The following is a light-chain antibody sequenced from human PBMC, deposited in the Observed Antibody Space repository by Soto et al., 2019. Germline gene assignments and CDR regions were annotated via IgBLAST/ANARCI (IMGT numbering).Light chain of an antibody. CDR1: HDVSRN. CDR3: QQYNLMLT. J-gene: IGKJ4*01. V-gene: IGKV1-33*01. Sequence: DIQMTQSPSSLSASVGDRVTIACQSSHDVSRNLNWYQQKPGEAPKLLIYDASNLERGVPSRFRASSSATDFTFTSSSLQPEDVATYYCQQYNLMLTFGGGTEIELK. CDR2: DAS.